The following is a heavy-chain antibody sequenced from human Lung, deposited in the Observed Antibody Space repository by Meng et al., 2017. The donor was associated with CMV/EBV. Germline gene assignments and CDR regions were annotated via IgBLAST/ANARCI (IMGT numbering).Heavy chain of an antibody. CDR2: ISCYNGDT. CDR1: GYTFTHHG. J-gene: IGHJ4*02. Sequence: QAQLVQSGGEVKKPGAPVKVSCKASGYTFTHHGISWIRQAPGQGLEWMGWISCYNGDTNYAQKFQGRVTMTTDTSTSTAYMDLRSLRSDDTAVYYCARDPSNTSGRYAYFDYWGQGTLVTVSS. V-gene: IGHV1-18*01. D-gene: IGHD6-19*01. CDR3: ARDPSNTSGRYAYFDY.